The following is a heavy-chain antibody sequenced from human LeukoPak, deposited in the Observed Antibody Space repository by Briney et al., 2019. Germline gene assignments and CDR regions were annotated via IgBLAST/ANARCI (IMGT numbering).Heavy chain of an antibody. D-gene: IGHD3-9*01. Sequence: GGSLRLSCAASGFTFSSYAMSWVRRAPGKGLEWVSAISGSGGSTYYADSVKGRFTISRDNSKNTLYLQMNSLRAEDTAVYYCAKNPANFDWSSDYWGQGTLVTVSS. V-gene: IGHV3-23*01. J-gene: IGHJ4*02. CDR1: GFTFSSYA. CDR3: AKNPANFDWSSDY. CDR2: ISGSGGST.